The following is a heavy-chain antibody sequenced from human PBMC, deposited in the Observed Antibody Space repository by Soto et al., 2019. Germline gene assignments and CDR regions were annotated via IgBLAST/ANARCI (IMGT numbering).Heavy chain of an antibody. Sequence: GGSLRLSCAASGFTFSSYSMNWVRQAPGKGREWVSSTSSSRSYISYADSVKCRFTISRDNAKTSLYLQMNSLRAEDTAVYYCARAPPKRYDILTGVYFQHWGQGTQVTVSS. V-gene: IGHV3-21*01. CDR1: GFTFSSYS. D-gene: IGHD3-9*01. J-gene: IGHJ1*01. CDR2: TSSSRSYI. CDR3: ARAPPKRYDILTGVYFQH.